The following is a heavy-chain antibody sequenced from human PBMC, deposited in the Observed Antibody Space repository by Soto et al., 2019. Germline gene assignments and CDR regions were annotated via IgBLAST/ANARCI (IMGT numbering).Heavy chain of an antibody. Sequence: EVQLLESGGGLVQPGGSLRLSCAASGFTFITYAMSWVRQGPGKGLEWVSTISAGGSSTYYADSVRGRFTISRDNFKSTMYLQMNSLRADDTAVYFCAKLAGVRFDGSGGDADYWGQGTLVTVSS. CDR2: ISAGGSST. D-gene: IGHD3-10*01. CDR3: AKLAGVRFDGSGGDADY. J-gene: IGHJ4*02. CDR1: GFTFITYA. V-gene: IGHV3-23*01.